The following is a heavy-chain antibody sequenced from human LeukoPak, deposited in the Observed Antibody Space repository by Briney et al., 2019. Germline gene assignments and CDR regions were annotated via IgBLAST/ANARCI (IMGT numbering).Heavy chain of an antibody. CDR2: INHSGST. CDR1: GESFSGYY. D-gene: IGHD3-3*01. V-gene: IGHV4-34*01. Sequence: SETLSLTCAVYGESFSGYYWSWIRQPPGKGLEWIGEINHSGSTNYNPSLKSRVTISVDTSKNQFSLKLSSVTAADTPVYYCARGSLVYDFWSGYYAMNAFHIWGQGTMVTVSS. J-gene: IGHJ3*02. CDR3: ARGSLVYDFWSGYYAMNAFHI.